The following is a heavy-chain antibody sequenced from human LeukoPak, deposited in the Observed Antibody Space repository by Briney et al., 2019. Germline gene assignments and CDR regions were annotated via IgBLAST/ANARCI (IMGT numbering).Heavy chain of an antibody. CDR3: ARDPGYYDSSGTEGYFDY. Sequence: SQTLSLTCTVSGGSISSGGYYWSWIRQPPGKGLEWIGYIYHSGSTNYNPSLKSRVTISVDKSKNQFSLKLSSVTAADTAVYYCARDPGYYDSSGTEGYFDYWGQGTLVTVSS. D-gene: IGHD3-22*01. J-gene: IGHJ4*02. V-gene: IGHV4-30-2*01. CDR1: GGSISSGGYY. CDR2: IYHSGST.